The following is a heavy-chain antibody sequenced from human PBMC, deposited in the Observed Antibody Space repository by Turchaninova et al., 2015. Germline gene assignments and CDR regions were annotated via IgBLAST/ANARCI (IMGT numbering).Heavy chain of an antibody. Sequence: EVQLVESGGGLVQPGGSLRISCAVSGLTFSNYWMTWVGPEPGQERGGVAILNQDERDIKYLASVKGRFTIPRDNLKNSVYLQMNSLRAEDTALYYCMTTRRGSSFDYWGQGTLVTVSS. D-gene: IGHD4-11*01. CDR3: MTTRRGSSFDY. CDR2: LNQDERDI. V-gene: IGHV3-7*03. J-gene: IGHJ4*02. CDR1: GLTFSNYW.